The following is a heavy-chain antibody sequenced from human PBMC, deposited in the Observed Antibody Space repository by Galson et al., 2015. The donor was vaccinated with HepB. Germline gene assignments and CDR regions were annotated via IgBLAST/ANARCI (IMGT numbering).Heavy chain of an antibody. CDR3: ARDDPSGGWYLGIDY. CDR1: GFTFSNYW. V-gene: IGHV3-7*01. J-gene: IGHJ4*02. D-gene: IGHD6-19*01. CDR2: IKQDGSEK. Sequence: SLRLSCAASGFTFSNYWMNWVRQAPGKGLECLANIKQDGSEKSYVDSVRGRFTISRDNAKNSLYLQMTSLRAEDTAVYYCARDDPSGGWYLGIDYWGQGTLVTVSS.